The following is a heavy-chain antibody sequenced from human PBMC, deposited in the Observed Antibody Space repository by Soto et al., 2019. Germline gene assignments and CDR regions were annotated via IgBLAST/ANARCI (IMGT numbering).Heavy chain of an antibody. Sequence: PSETLSLTCTVFGGSISSSYYWGWIRQPPGKGLEWIGYIYYSGSTFHNPSLKSRVTISVDTSKNQFSLKLSSVTAADTAVYYCARAVGSSGWFTNWFDPWGQGTLVTVSS. CDR3: ARAVGSSGWFTNWFDP. D-gene: IGHD6-19*01. CDR1: GGSISSSYY. J-gene: IGHJ5*02. V-gene: IGHV4-39*07. CDR2: IYYSGST.